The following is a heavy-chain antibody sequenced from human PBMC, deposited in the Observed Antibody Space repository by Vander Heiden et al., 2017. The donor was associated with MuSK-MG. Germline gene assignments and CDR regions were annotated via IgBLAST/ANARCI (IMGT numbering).Heavy chain of an antibody. J-gene: IGHJ4*02. V-gene: IGHV3-21*01. D-gene: IGHD1-26*01. CDR1: GFTFSSYS. Sequence: EVQLVESGGGLVKPGGSLRLSCAASGFTFSSYSTNWVRQAPGKGLEWVSSISSSSSYIYYADSVKGRFTISRDNAKNSLYLQMNSLRAEDTAVYYCARDMVGGVGYWGQGTLVTVSS. CDR3: ARDMVGGVGY. CDR2: ISSSSSYI.